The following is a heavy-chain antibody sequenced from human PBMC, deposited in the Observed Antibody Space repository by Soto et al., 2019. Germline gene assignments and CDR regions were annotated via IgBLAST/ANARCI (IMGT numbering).Heavy chain of an antibody. CDR1: GYTFTSYA. V-gene: IGHV1-3*01. CDR3: ERGRRSTSCLRQDLCNWFDP. J-gene: IGHJ5*02. D-gene: IGHD2-2*01. CDR2: INAGNGNT. Sequence: QVQLVQSGAEVKKPGASVKVSCKASGYTFTSYAMHWVRQAPGQRLEWMGWINAGNGNTKYSQKFQGRVTITRDTSASTAYMELSSLRSEDTAVYYCERGRRSTSCLRQDLCNWFDPWGQGTLVTVSS.